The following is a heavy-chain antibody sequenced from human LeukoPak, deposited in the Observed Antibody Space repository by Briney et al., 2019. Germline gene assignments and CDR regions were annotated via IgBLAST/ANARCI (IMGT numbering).Heavy chain of an antibody. V-gene: IGHV3-7*01. Sequence: GGSLRLSCAASGFTVRNNYMSWVRQAPGKGLEWVANIKQDGSEKYHVDSVKGRFTISRDNAKSSLYLQMNSLRAEDTAVYYCARDVYSSGFYDYWGQGTLVTVSS. CDR2: IKQDGSEK. CDR1: GFTVRNNY. D-gene: IGHD6-19*01. J-gene: IGHJ4*02. CDR3: ARDVYSSGFYDY.